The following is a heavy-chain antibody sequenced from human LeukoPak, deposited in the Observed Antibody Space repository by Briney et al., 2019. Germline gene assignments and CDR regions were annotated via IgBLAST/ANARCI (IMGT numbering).Heavy chain of an antibody. CDR2: LSGGSSVT. V-gene: IGHV3-23*01. D-gene: IGHD6-6*01. CDR1: GFTFSNYA. Sequence: GGSLRLSCVASGFTFSNYAMSWVRQTPGKGLEWVSTLSGGSSVTNYADSVKGRFTISRDNSKNTLYLQMGSLRDEDTAVYYCVKGLDYSSSQMDSWGQGTLVTVSS. CDR3: VKGLDYSSSQMDS. J-gene: IGHJ4*02.